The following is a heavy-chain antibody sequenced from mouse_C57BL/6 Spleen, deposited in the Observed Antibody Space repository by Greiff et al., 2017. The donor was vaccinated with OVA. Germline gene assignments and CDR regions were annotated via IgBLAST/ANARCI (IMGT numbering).Heavy chain of an antibody. V-gene: IGHV10-1*01. Sequence: EVQLVESGGGLVQPKGSLKLSCAASGFSFNTYAMNWVRQAPGKGLEWVARIRSKSNNYATYYADSVKDRFTISRDDSESMLYLQMNNLKTEDTAMYYCVREGDYYGSSYRYFDVWGTGTTVTVSS. CDR1: GFSFNTYA. CDR2: IRSKSNNYAT. J-gene: IGHJ1*03. CDR3: VREGDYYGSSYRYFDV. D-gene: IGHD1-1*01.